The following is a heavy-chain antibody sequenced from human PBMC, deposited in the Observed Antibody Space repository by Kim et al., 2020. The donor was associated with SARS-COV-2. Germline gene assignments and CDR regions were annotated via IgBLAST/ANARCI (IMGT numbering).Heavy chain of an antibody. CDR2: I. J-gene: IGHJ5*02. Sequence: IGYGASAKGRLPISRDNAKNYLYLQMNSLRIEDTALYYCAKDRSAQSGFDPWGQGTLVTVSS. D-gene: IGHD6-25*01. CDR3: AKDRSAQSGFDP. V-gene: IGHV3-9*01.